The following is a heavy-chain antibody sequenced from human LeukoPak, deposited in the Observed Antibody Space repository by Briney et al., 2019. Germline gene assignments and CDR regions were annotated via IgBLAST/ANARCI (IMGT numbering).Heavy chain of an antibody. CDR3: ARVGYSSGWPTN. CDR1: GGSISNYY. Sequence: PSETLSLTCTVSGGSISNYYWSWIRQPPGKGLEWIGYIYSSGSTNYNPSLKSRVTISVDTSKNQFSLRLSSVTAADTAVYFCARVGYSSGWPTNWGQGTLVTVSS. V-gene: IGHV4-59*01. J-gene: IGHJ4*02. D-gene: IGHD6-19*01. CDR2: IYSSGST.